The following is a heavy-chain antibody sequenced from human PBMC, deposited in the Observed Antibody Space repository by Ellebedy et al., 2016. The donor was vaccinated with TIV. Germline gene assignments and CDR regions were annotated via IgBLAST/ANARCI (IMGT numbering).Heavy chain of an antibody. V-gene: IGHV3-7*03. CDR3: ARGAEGFDP. CDR2: IKQDGGEK. J-gene: IGHJ5*02. CDR1: GFTFSSYW. Sequence: GESLKISXAASGFTFSSYWMSWVRQAPGKGLEWVANIKQDGGEKYYGGSVKGRFTISRDNAKNSLYLQMNSLRVEDTAVYYCARGAEGFDPWGQGTLVTVSS.